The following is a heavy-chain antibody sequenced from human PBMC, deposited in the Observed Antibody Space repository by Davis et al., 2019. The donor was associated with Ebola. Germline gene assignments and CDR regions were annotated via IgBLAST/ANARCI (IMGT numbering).Heavy chain of an antibody. V-gene: IGHV3-48*03. Sequence: GGSLRLSCAASGFTFSKYEMNWVRQAPGKGLEWISYMSDSGSITDYTDSVKGRFTISRDNARNSLYLQMNSLRAEDTAVYYCARDLVGATHQEYFQHWGQGTLVTVSS. CDR2: MSDSGSIT. CDR1: GFTFSKYE. D-gene: IGHD1-26*01. CDR3: ARDLVGATHQEYFQH. J-gene: IGHJ1*01.